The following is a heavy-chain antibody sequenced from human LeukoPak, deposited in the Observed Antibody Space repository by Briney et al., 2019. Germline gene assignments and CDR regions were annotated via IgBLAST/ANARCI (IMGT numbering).Heavy chain of an antibody. J-gene: IGHJ3*02. CDR1: GGSFSGYY. Sequence: SETLSLTCAVYGGSFSGYYWSWIRQPPGKGLEWIGYIYYSGSTNYNPSLKSRVTISVDTSKNQFSLKLSSVTAADTAVYYCAREDPDAFDIWGQGTMVTVSS. V-gene: IGHV4-59*01. CDR3: AREDPDAFDI. CDR2: IYYSGST.